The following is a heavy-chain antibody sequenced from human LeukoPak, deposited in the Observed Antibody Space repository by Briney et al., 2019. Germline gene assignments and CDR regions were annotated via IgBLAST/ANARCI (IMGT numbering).Heavy chain of an antibody. CDR1: GFTFSSYG. Sequence: PGGSLRLSCAASGFTFSSYGMHWVRQAPGKGLEWVAVISYDGSNKYYADSVKGRFTISRDNSKNTLYLQMNSLRAEDTAVYYCAKDETYIVVDRRWNAFDIWGQGTMVTVSS. CDR2: ISYDGSNK. J-gene: IGHJ3*02. V-gene: IGHV3-30*18. CDR3: AKDETYIVVDRRWNAFDI. D-gene: IGHD2-21*01.